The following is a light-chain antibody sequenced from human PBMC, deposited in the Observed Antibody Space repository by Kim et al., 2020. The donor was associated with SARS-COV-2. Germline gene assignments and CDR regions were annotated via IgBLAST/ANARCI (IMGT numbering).Light chain of an antibody. J-gene: IGLJ2*01. CDR1: ILRSNS. V-gene: IGLV3-19*01. CDR2: GIR. CDR3: CSSDSTLDYV. Sequence: VPLIPTASITASGDILRSNSASWYQQKPGEAPILIIYGIRDRPSGVSARFSGSRSANTASLTISGTRSEDEADYYCCSSDSTLDYVFGGGTQLTVL.